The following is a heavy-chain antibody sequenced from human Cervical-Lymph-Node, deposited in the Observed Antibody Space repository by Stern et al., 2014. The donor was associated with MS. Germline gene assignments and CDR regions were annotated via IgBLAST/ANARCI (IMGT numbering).Heavy chain of an antibody. CDR2: IIPMVGLA. CDR1: GGTFNTYT. Sequence: QVQLVESGAEVKKPGSSVKVSCKASGGTFNTYTITWGRQAPGQRLEWMGRIIPMVGLAKYAQKFQGRVTITADKSTSTAYMALSSLRSEDTAVYYCARVADIVVVPTDNGMDVWGQGTTVTVSS. D-gene: IGHD2-2*01. CDR3: ARVADIVVVPTDNGMDV. J-gene: IGHJ6*02. V-gene: IGHV1-69*09.